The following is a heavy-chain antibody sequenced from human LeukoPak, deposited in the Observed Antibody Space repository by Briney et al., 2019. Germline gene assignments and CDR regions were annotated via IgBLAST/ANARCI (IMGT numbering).Heavy chain of an antibody. Sequence: GGSLRLSCAASGFTVSSNYMSWVRQAPGKGLEWVSVIYSGGSTYYADSVKGRFTISRDNSKNTLYLQMNSLRAEDTAVYYCAKAYSNYPTDYYYYYYMDVWGKGTTVTVSS. V-gene: IGHV3-53*05. CDR3: AKAYSNYPTDYYYYYYMDV. J-gene: IGHJ6*03. CDR2: IYSGGST. D-gene: IGHD4-11*01. CDR1: GFTVSSNY.